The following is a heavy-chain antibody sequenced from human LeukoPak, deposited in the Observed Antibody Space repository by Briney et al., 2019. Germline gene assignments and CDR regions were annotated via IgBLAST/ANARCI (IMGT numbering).Heavy chain of an antibody. V-gene: IGHV4-59*08. D-gene: IGHD5-18*01. CDR3: ARHLPADTAMVDS. Sequence: PSETLSLTCTVSGGSITSYYWSWIRQPPGKGLEWIGYIHYTASTYYNPSLESRITLSLDTSKNKFSLKLSSVTAAGTAVYYCARHLPADTAMVDSWGQGTLVTVSS. J-gene: IGHJ4*02. CDR1: GGSITSYY. CDR2: IHYTAST.